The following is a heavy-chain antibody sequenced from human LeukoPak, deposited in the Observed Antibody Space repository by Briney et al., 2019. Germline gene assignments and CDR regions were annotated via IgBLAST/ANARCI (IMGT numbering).Heavy chain of an antibody. D-gene: IGHD3-9*01. CDR1: GYTFTSYG. J-gene: IGHJ4*02. Sequence: ASVEVSCKASGYTFTSYGISWVRQAPGQGLEWMGWISNYNGDTTYAQKFQGRVTMTTDTSTNTAYMELRSLTSDDTAIYYCARATYYDILTGLNYWGQGTLVTVSP. V-gene: IGHV1-18*01. CDR2: ISNYNGDT. CDR3: ARATYYDILTGLNY.